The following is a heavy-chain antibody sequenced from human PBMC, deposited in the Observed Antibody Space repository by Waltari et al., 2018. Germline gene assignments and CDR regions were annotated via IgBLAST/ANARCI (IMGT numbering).Heavy chain of an antibody. V-gene: IGHV3-11*04. CDR1: GFSFGASY. J-gene: IGHJ3*02. Sequence: QVHLVESGGGLVKPGGALRLSCAVSGFSFGASYMSWIRQAPGKGLEWVSYITASGRGIYYSDSVRGRFIISRDNVKNSLYLELNSLRVDDTAMYFCARVTTDYAFDIWGQGTLVTVSS. CDR3: ARVTTDYAFDI. D-gene: IGHD4-17*01. CDR2: ITASGRGI.